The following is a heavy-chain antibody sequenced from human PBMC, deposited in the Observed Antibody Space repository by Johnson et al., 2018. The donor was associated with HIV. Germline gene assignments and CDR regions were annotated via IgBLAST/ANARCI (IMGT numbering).Heavy chain of an antibody. CDR2: ISTSGSSI. CDR3: ARRGRSSSWYDLDI. D-gene: IGHD6-13*01. CDR1: GFTFSDYY. Sequence: QVQLVESGGGLVKPGGSLRLSCAASGFTFSDYYMSWIRQAPGKGLEWVSYISTSGSSIYYADSVKGRFTISRDNAKKSLFLQMNSLRAEDTAVYYCARRGRSSSWYDLDIWGQGTRVTVSS. J-gene: IGHJ3*02. V-gene: IGHV3-11*04.